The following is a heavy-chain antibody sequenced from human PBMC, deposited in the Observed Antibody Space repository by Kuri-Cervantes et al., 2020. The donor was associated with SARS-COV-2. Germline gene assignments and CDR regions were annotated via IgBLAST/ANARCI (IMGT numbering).Heavy chain of an antibody. CDR1: GVSVTGGTYY. CDR3: ARGKAEITMIVVVITSGAYYFDY. J-gene: IGHJ4*02. V-gene: IGHV4-61*09. D-gene: IGHD3-22*01. Sequence: SQTLSLTCAVSGVSVTGGTYYWAWIRQPAGKGLEWIGYLDTSGSTTYNPSLKSRVTISLDTSNNQVSLKLSSVTAADTAVYYCARGKAEITMIVVVITSGAYYFDYWGQGTLVTVSS. CDR2: LDTSGST.